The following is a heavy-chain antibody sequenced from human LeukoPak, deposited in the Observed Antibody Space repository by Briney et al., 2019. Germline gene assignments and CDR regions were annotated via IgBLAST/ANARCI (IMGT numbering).Heavy chain of an antibody. Sequence: SETLSLTCTVSGGSISSGGYYWSWIRQHPGKGLEWIGYIYYSGSTYYNPSLKSRVTISVDTSKNQFSLKLSSVTAADTAVYYCATRRITIFGVVIMSAFDIWGQGTMVTVSS. D-gene: IGHD3-3*01. CDR1: GGSISSGGYY. CDR2: IYYSGST. V-gene: IGHV4-30-4*08. CDR3: ATRRITIFGVVIMSAFDI. J-gene: IGHJ3*02.